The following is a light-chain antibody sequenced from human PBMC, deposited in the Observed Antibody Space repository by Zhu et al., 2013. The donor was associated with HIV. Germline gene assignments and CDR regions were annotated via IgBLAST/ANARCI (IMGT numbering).Light chain of an antibody. CDR2: KAS. CDR3: QQYSTHGT. J-gene: IGKJ1*01. Sequence: DIQMTQSPSTLSASVGDRVTITCRASQSISRWLAWFQQRPGKAPRLLIYKASTLQNGVPSRFSGSGSGTEFTLTISSLQPDDFATYFCQQYSTHGTFGQGTKVEIK. CDR1: QSISRW. V-gene: IGKV1-5*03.